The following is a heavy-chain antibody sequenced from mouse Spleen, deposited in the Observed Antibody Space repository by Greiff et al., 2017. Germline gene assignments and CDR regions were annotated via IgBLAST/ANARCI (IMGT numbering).Heavy chain of an antibody. CDR3: ARGRLRGALDS. Sequence: QVQLQQPGAELVMPGASVKLSCKASGYTFTSYWMHWVKQRPGQGLEWIGEIDPSDSYTNYNLKFKGKATLTVDKSSSTAYMQLSSLTSEDSAVYYCARGRLRGALDSWGQGTTLTVSS. CDR2: IDPSDSYT. CDR1: GYTFTSYW. V-gene: IGHV1-69*01. D-gene: IGHD2-4*01. J-gene: IGHJ2*01.